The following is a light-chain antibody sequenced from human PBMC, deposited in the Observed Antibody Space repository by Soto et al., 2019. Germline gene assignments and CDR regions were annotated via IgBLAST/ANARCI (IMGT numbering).Light chain of an antibody. CDR1: QSVLYSSNNKNY. V-gene: IGKV4-1*01. CDR2: WAS. J-gene: IGKJ1*01. Sequence: DIVITQSPDPLAVSLGERATINCKSSQSVLYSSNNKNYLAWYQQKPGQPPKLLIYWASTRESGVPDRFSGSGSGTDLTLTISSLQAEDVAVYYCQQHYSTPPTVGQGTKVDIK. CDR3: QQHYSTPPT.